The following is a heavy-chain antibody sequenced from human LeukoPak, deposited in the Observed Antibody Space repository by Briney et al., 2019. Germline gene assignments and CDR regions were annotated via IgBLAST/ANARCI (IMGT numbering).Heavy chain of an antibody. D-gene: IGHD3-10*01. J-gene: IGHJ3*02. V-gene: IGHV3-21*04. Sequence: PGGSLRLSCAASGFTFGSYSMNWVRQAPGKGLEWVSSISSSSSYIYYADSVKGRFTISRDNSKNTLYLQMNSLRAEDTAVYYCAKDLGDGLAFDIWGQGTMVTVSS. CDR2: ISSSSSYI. CDR1: GFTFGSYS. CDR3: AKDLGDGLAFDI.